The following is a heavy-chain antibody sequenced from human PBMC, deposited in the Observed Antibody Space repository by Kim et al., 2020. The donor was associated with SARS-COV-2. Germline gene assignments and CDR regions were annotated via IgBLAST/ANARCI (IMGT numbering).Heavy chain of an antibody. CDR3: AKGGGGGVVDYYYGMDV. D-gene: IGHD2-15*01. J-gene: IGHJ6*04. V-gene: IGHV3-23*01. Sequence: GGSLRLSCAASGFTFSSYAMSWVRQAPGKGLEWVSGISDSGGSTYYADSVKGRFTISRDNSKNTLYLEMNSLRAEDTAVYYCAKGGGGGVVDYYYGMDVWGKGPSVTVS. CDR1: GFTFSSYA. CDR2: ISDSGGST.